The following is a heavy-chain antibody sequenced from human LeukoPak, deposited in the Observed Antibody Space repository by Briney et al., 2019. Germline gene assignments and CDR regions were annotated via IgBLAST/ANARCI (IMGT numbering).Heavy chain of an antibody. V-gene: IGHV3-21*06. CDR2: IDSSGGYM. CDR1: GFTVSTYY. CDR3: LRGDRRDY. J-gene: IGHJ4*02. Sequence: GGSLRLSCAVSGFTVSTYYMSWVRQVPGKGLEWVSSIDSSGGYMFYADSVKGRFIISRDNAKDSLYLQMNSLRVEDTAVYYCLRGDRRDYWGQGTLVTVSS.